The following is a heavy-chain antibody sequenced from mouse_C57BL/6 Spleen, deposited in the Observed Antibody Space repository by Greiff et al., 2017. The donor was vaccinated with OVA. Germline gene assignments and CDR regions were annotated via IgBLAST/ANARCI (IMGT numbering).Heavy chain of an antibody. CDR3: TRYDGYPDY. D-gene: IGHD2-3*01. Sequence: QVQLQPSGAELVRPGASVTLSCKASGYTFTDYEMHWVKQTPVHGLEWIGAIDPETGGPAYNQKFKGKAILTADKSSSTAYMELRSLTSEDSAVYYCTRYDGYPDYWGQGTTLTVSS. V-gene: IGHV1-15*01. CDR2: IDPETGGP. CDR1: GYTFTDYE. J-gene: IGHJ2*01.